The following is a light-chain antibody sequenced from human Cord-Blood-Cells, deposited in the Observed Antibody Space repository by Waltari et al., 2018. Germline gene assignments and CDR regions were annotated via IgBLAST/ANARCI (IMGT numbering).Light chain of an antibody. CDR2: AAS. Sequence: DIQMTQSPSSLSASVGDRVTITCRASQSISSYLNWYQQKPGKAPKLLIYAASSLKSGVPSRFSGSGSGTDFTLTISSLQPEDFATYYCQQSYSTLRTVGPGTKVDIK. CDR1: QSISSY. J-gene: IGKJ3*01. V-gene: IGKV1-39*01. CDR3: QQSYSTLRT.